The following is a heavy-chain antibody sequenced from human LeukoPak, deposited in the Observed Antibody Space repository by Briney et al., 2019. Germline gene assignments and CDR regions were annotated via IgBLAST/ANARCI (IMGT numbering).Heavy chain of an antibody. V-gene: IGHV3-7*01. D-gene: IGHD3-10*01. Sequence: GGSLRLSCTVSGFTFTNYWMSWVRQAPGKGLEWVANIKQDRGEKYYLESVKGRFTISRDDAKNSLYLQMNSPRAEDTAVYYCARVPGIYLLFDYWGQGTLVTVSS. CDR1: GFTFTNYW. J-gene: IGHJ4*02. CDR2: IKQDRGEK. CDR3: ARVPGIYLLFDY.